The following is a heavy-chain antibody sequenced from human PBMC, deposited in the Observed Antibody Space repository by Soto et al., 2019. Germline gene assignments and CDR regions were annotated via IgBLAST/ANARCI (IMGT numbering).Heavy chain of an antibody. J-gene: IGHJ5*02. CDR3: AHRATMTILWLIIDNGILFDP. D-gene: IGHD2-21*01. Sequence: QINLIESGPTLVKPTQTLTLTCTFSGFSLSTSGAAVGWVRQPPGRALEWLALIYWDGDKRYNASLGNRLTITKDASMNQVVLTLTNVDPADTATYYCAHRATMTILWLIIDNGILFDPWCHGTRVIVSS. V-gene: IGHV2-5*02. CDR1: GFSLSTSGAA. CDR2: IYWDGDK.